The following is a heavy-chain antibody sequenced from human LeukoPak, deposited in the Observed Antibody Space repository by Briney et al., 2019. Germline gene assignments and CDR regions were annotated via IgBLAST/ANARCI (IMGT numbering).Heavy chain of an antibody. CDR2: INQDGSET. Sequence: GGSLRLSCAGSGFTFSSHWMNWVRQAPGKGLEWVDQINQDGSETYYVDSVKGRFTISRDNAKNSLYLQMHSLRAEDTAVYYCARDSYRALEYWGQGTLVTVSS. CDR1: GFTFSSHW. V-gene: IGHV3-7*01. CDR3: ARDSYRALEY. D-gene: IGHD1-14*01. J-gene: IGHJ4*02.